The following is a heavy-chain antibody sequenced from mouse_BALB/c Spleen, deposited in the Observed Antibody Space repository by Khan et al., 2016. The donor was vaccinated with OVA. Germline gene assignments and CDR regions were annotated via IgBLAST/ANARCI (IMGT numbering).Heavy chain of an antibody. J-gene: IGHJ4*01. CDR3: ARKNYDGYAMDY. V-gene: IGHV3-2*02. Sequence: VQLKESGPGLVKPSQSLSLTCTVTGYSITSDYAWDWIRQFPGNKLWCRGYISYGGSTSYNPYLKSRISFTRDTSKNPSFLQLNSVTTEDTATDYCARKNYDGYAMDYWGQGTSVTVSS. CDR2: ISYGGST. CDR1: GYSITSDYA. D-gene: IGHD2-4*01.